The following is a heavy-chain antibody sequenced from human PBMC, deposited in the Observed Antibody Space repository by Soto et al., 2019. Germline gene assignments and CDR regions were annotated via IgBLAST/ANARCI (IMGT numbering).Heavy chain of an antibody. CDR3: AKAPASSLTASRPFDE. V-gene: IGHV3-23*01. CDR1: GNTFSNYA. D-gene: IGHD5-18*01. CDR2: ISGSGGST. J-gene: IGHJ4*02. Sequence: EVQLLESGGGLVPPGGFLRLSCEASGNTFSNYAMTWVRQAPGKGLEWVSAISGSGGSTYYAGSVKGRFTISRDNSKNTLFLHMNSLRAEETAIYYCAKAPASSLTASRPFDEWGQGTLVTVSS.